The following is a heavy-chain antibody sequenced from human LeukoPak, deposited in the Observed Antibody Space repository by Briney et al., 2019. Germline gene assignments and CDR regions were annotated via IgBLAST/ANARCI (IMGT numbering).Heavy chain of an antibody. CDR3: ARVPIYGSGSWGYYYYYMDV. D-gene: IGHD3-10*01. J-gene: IGHJ6*03. CDR2: MNPNSGNT. Sequence: ASVKVSCKASGYTFTSYGISWVRQATGQGLEWMGWMNPNSGNTGYAQKFQGRVTMTRNTSISTAYMELSSLRSEDTAVYYCARVPIYGSGSWGYYYYYMDVWGKGTTVTISS. CDR1: GYTFTSYG. V-gene: IGHV1-8*02.